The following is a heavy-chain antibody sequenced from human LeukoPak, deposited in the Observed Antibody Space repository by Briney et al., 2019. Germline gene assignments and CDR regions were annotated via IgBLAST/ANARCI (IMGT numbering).Heavy chain of an antibody. J-gene: IGHJ4*02. CDR1: GFTFSNAW. Sequence: GGSLRLSCAASGFTFSNAWMSWVRQAPGKGLEWVGRIKSKTDGGTTDYAAPVKGRFTTSRDDSKNTLYLQMNSLKTEDTAVYYCTTDSSSSWFPFDYWGQGTLVTVSS. V-gene: IGHV3-15*01. D-gene: IGHD6-13*01. CDR2: IKSKTDGGTT. CDR3: TTDSSSSWFPFDY.